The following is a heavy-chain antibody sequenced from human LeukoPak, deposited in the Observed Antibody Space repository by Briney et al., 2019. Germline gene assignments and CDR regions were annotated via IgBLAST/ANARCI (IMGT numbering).Heavy chain of an antibody. Sequence: ASVKVSCKASGYTFTSYYMHRVRQAPGQGLEWMGWITPNSGGTNYAQKFQGRVTMTSDTSISTAYMDLSSLRSDDTAVYYCARFPSGGPCDYWGQGTLVTVSS. D-gene: IGHD2-15*01. CDR2: ITPNSGGT. CDR3: ARFPSGGPCDY. V-gene: IGHV1-2*02. J-gene: IGHJ4*02. CDR1: GYTFTSYY.